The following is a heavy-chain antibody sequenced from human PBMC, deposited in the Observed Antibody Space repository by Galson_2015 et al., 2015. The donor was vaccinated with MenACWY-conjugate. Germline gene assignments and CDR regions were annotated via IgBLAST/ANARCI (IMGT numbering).Heavy chain of an antibody. D-gene: IGHD1-1*01. V-gene: IGHV3-7*01. CDR1: GFTFDSYR. CDR2: INRDGGGT. Sequence: LSLSCAASGFTFDSYRMSWVRQAPGKGLEWVTNINRDGGGTYYASSVKGRFTISKDNAENSLYLQMNSLRAEDTAIYYCARIIHDGLDYWGQGTLVTVSS. J-gene: IGHJ4*02. CDR3: ARIIHDGLDY.